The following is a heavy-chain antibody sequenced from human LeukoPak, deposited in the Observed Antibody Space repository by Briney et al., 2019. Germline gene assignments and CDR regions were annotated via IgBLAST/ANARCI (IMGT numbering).Heavy chain of an antibody. V-gene: IGHV4-34*01. CDR2: ISHRGRT. Sequence: SETLSLTCAVYGGSLSDYYWSWIRQSPGKGLEWIGEISHRGRTYYNLSLKSRVTISIDTSKNQFSLKVNSVTPEDTAVYYCARDLAYSGSYSPGAVLAFDIWGQGTMVTVSS. D-gene: IGHD1-26*01. CDR3: ARDLAYSGSYSPGAVLAFDI. CDR1: GGSLSDYY. J-gene: IGHJ3*02.